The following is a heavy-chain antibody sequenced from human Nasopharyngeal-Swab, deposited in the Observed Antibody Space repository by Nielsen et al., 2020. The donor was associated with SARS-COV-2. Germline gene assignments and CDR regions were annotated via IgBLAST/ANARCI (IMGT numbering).Heavy chain of an antibody. CDR2: ISSSSSYI. D-gene: IGHD3-3*01. Sequence: GGSLRLSCAASGFTFSSYSMNWVRQAPGKGLEWVSSISSSSSYIYYADSVKGRFTISRDNAKNSLYLQMNSLRAEDTAVYYCARSGESRFLEWLNTRPDYWGQGTLVTVSS. V-gene: IGHV3-21*01. J-gene: IGHJ4*02. CDR1: GFTFSSYS. CDR3: ARSGESRFLEWLNTRPDY.